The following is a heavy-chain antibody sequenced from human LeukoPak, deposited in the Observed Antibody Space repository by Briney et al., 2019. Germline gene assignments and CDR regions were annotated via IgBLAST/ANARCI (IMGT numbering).Heavy chain of an antibody. Sequence: SETLSLTCTVSGGSISSYYWSWIRQPAGKGLEWIGRIYTSGSTNYNPSLKSRVTMSVDTSKNQFSLKLSSVTAADTAVYYCARTYSSGWYGWFDPWGQGTLVTVSS. V-gene: IGHV4-4*07. D-gene: IGHD6-19*01. CDR2: IYTSGST. CDR3: ARTYSSGWYGWFDP. J-gene: IGHJ5*02. CDR1: GGSISSYY.